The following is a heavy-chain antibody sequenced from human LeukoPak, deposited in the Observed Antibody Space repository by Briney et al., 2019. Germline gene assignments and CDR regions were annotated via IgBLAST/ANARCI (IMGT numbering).Heavy chain of an antibody. V-gene: IGHV6-1*01. D-gene: IGHD2-2*01. J-gene: IGHJ5*02. CDR3: ATTRADIVVVPAAINREQA. CDR1: GDSVSSNSAA. CDR2: TYYRSKWYN. Sequence: SQTLSLTCAISGDSVSSNSAAWNWIRQSPSRGLEWLGRTYYRSKWYNDYAVSVKSRITINPDTSKNQFSLKLSSVTAADTAVYYCATTRADIVVVPAAINREQAWGQGTLVTVSS.